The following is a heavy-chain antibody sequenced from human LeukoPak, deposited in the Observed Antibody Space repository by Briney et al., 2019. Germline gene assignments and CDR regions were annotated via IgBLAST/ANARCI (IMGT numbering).Heavy chain of an antibody. D-gene: IGHD2-2*01. CDR1: GFTFSSHA. Sequence: GGSLRLSCAASGFTFSSHAMHWVRQAPGKGLEWVAVISYDGSNKYYADSVRGRFTISRDNSKNTLYLQMNSLRAEDTAVYYCARDGEDIVVVPAASGGGVFFDYWGQGTLVTVSS. J-gene: IGHJ4*02. CDR3: ARDGEDIVVVPAASGGGVFFDY. V-gene: IGHV3-30-3*01. CDR2: ISYDGSNK.